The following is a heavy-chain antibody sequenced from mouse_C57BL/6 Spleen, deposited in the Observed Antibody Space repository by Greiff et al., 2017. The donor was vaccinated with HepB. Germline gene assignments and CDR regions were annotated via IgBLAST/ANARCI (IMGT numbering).Heavy chain of an antibody. D-gene: IGHD2-5*01. CDR3: TREGVLYYSNYGAMDY. V-gene: IGHV1-15*01. CDR1: GYTFTDYE. J-gene: IGHJ4*01. CDR2: IDPETGGT. Sequence: VQLQESGAELVRPGASVTLSCKASGYTFTDYEMHWVKQTPVHGLEWIGAIDPETGGTAYNQKFKGKAKLTADKSSSTAYMELRILTSEDSAVYYCTREGVLYYSNYGAMDYWGQGTSVTVSS.